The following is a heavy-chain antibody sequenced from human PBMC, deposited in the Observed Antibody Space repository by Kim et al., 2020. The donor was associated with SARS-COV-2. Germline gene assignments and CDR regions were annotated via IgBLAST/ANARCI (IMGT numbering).Heavy chain of an antibody. V-gene: IGHV4-59*08. D-gene: IGHD3-22*01. CDR1: GGSISSYY. CDR2: IYYSGST. CDR3: ARNGDDSSGYYLLDY. Sequence: SETLSLTCTVSGGSISSYYWSWIRQPPGKGLEWIGYIYYSGSTNYNPSLKSRVTISVDTSKNQFSLKLSSVTAADTAVYYCARNGDDSSGYYLLDYWGQGTLVTVSS. J-gene: IGHJ4*02.